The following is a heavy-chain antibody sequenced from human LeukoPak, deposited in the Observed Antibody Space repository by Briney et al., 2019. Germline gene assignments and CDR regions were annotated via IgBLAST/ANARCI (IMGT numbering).Heavy chain of an antibody. Sequence: GASVKVSCKASGGTFSSYAISWVRQAPGQGLEWMGRIIPILGIANYAQKFQGRVTITADKSTSTAYMELSSLRSEDTAVYYCARDGPLWFGELFFDYWGQGTLVTVSS. CDR2: IIPILGIA. D-gene: IGHD3-10*01. CDR3: ARDGPLWFGELFFDY. CDR1: GGTFSSYA. V-gene: IGHV1-69*04. J-gene: IGHJ4*02.